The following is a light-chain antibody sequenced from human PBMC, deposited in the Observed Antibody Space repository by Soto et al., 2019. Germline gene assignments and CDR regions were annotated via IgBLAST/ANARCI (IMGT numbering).Light chain of an antibody. J-gene: IGKJ1*01. CDR2: DAS. CDR1: QSISSW. V-gene: IGKV1-5*01. CDR3: QQYNSYSR. Sequence: DIQMTQSPSTLSASVGDRFTITCRASQSISSWLAWYQQKPGKAPKLLIYDASSLESGVPSRFSGSGSGTEFTLTISSLQPDDFATYYCQQYNSYSRFGQGTKVDI.